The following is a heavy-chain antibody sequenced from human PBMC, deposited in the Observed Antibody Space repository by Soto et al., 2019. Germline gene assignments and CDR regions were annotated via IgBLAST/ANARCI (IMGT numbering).Heavy chain of an antibody. D-gene: IGHD3-22*01. CDR3: SREYYDSSTVMY. CDR1: GGSISSSSYY. CDR2: IYYSGST. J-gene: IGHJ4*02. Sequence: QLQLQESGPGLVKPSETLSLTCTVSGGSISSSSYYWGWIRQPPGKGLEWIGSIYYSGSTYYNPSLKSRVAIAVYTSKNQFTLKLISVTAADAAVDYCSREYYDSSTVMYWGQGTLVTVSS. V-gene: IGHV4-39*02.